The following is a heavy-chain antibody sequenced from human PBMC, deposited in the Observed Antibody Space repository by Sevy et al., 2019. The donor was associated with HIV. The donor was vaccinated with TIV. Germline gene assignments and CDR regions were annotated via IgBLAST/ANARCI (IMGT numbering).Heavy chain of an antibody. D-gene: IGHD4-17*01. CDR1: GFTFSSYV. J-gene: IGHJ4*02. CDR3: AKDTGDARYFDY. V-gene: IGHV3-23*05. Sequence: GGSLRLSCAASGFTFSSYVMSWVRQAPGKGLEWVSTITTSGGTTYHIDSVKGRFTISRDNSKNTLYLQVNSLRAEDTAVYYCAKDTGDARYFDYWGQGTLVTVSS. CDR2: ITTSGGTT.